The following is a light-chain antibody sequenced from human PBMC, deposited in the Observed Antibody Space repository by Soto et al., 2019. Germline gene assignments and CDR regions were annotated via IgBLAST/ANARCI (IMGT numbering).Light chain of an antibody. Sequence: QSMLRQPPSVSGAPGQRVTISCTGSSNIGAAYDVHWYQHRPGTAPRLLIYGTTKRPSGVPDRFSGSKSGTSVSLAITGLQAEDEADYYCQSYDSSLSGSFVFGTGTKVTVL. CDR3: QSYDSSLSGSFV. CDR2: GTT. V-gene: IGLV1-40*01. J-gene: IGLJ1*01. CDR1: SNIGAAYD.